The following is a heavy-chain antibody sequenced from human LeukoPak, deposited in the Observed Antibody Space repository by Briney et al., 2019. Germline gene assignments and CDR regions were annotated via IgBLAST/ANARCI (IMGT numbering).Heavy chain of an antibody. CDR3: TTGPRYRVRSLD. CDR2: IKSKTDGGTT. V-gene: IGHV3-15*01. J-gene: IGHJ4*02. D-gene: IGHD1-26*01. Sequence: GSPRLSRAASAFTFSNGLKSWGRQAPRKGPEWVGRIKSKTDGGTTDYAPPVKGRFTIPRDESKNTLYLQMTSLKTEDTAVYYCTTGPRYRVRSLDWGQGTLVTVS. CDR1: AFTFSNGL.